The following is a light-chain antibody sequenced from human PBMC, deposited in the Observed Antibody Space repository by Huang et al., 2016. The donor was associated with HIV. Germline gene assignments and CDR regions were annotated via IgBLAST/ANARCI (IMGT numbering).Light chain of an antibody. CDR1: QSLLHSNGYNY. V-gene: IGKV2-28*01. J-gene: IGKJ1*01. Sequence: DIVMPQSPLSLPVTPGEPASISCRSSQSLLHSNGYNYLDWYLQKPCQSPQRLSYLGSNRASGVPDRFSGSGSGTDFTLKITRVEAEDVGIYYCMQALQTPRTFGQGTKVEI. CDR2: LGS. CDR3: MQALQTPRT.